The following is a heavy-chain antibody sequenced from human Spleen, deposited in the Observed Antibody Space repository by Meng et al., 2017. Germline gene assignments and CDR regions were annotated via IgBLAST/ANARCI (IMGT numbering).Heavy chain of an antibody. D-gene: IGHD4-17*01. J-gene: IGHJ4*02. CDR3: ARHESTTVTTRRFRGSYY. Sequence: GESLKISCKGSGYSFTSYWIGWVRQMPGKGLEWMGIIYPGDSDTRYSPSFQGQVTISADKSISTAYLQWRSLKASDTAMYYCARHESTTVTTRRFRGSYYWGQGTLVTVSS. CDR2: IYPGDSDT. V-gene: IGHV5-51*01. CDR1: GYSFTSYW.